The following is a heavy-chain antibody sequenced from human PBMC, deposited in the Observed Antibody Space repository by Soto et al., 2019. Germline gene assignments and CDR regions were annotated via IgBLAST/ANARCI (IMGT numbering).Heavy chain of an antibody. D-gene: IGHD3-3*01. CDR2: ISYDGLNK. Sequence: QVHLVESGGGVVQPGRSLRLSCAASGFTFSSYGMHWVRQAPGKGLDWVALISYDGLNKYYADSVKGRFTSSRDKSTNTRVLQMHSLRAEDTAVYFCSSEVRDGYDFWGGHSNVDNWGQRNLVTVSA. CDR3: SSEVRDGYDFWGGHSNVDN. J-gene: IGHJ4*02. V-gene: IGHV3-30*03. CDR1: GFTFSSYG.